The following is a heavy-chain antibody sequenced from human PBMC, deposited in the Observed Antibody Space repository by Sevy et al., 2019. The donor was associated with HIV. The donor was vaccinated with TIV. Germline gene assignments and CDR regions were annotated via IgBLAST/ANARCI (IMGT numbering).Heavy chain of an antibody. J-gene: IGHJ4*02. Sequence: GGSLRLSCAASGFTFSKYWMGWVRQAPGKGLEWVANIKQDAGQKYYVDSVKGRFTISRDNAKNSLYLQMNSLRAEDTAVYFCARDDGNYYFHYWVQGTLVTVSS. CDR3: ARDDGNYYFHY. CDR1: GFTFSKYW. V-gene: IGHV3-7*01. CDR2: IKQDAGQK. D-gene: IGHD1-7*01.